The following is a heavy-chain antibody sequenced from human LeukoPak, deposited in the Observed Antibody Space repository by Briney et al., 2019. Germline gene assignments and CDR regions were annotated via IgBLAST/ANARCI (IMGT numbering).Heavy chain of an antibody. CDR1: GGSISSYY. J-gene: IGHJ3*02. CDR3: ARIPTVSWSGNTPYAFDI. V-gene: IGHV4-59*08. Sequence: PSETLSLTCTVSGGSISSYYWSWIRQPPGKGLEWIGYIYYSGSTNYNPSLKSRVTISVDTSKNQFSLKLSSVTAADTAVYYCARIPTVSWSGNTPYAFDIWGQGTMVTVSS. D-gene: IGHD3-3*01. CDR2: IYYSGST.